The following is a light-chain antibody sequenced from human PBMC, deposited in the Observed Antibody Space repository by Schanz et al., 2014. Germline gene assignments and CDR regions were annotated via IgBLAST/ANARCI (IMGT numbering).Light chain of an antibody. CDR1: SSDVGGYNY. V-gene: IGLV2-8*01. J-gene: IGLJ2*01. Sequence: QSALTQPASVSGSPGQSITISCTGTSSDVGGYNYVSWYQQYPGKAPKLMIYEVSKRPSGVPDRFSASKSGNTASLTVSGLQADDEADYYCTSYAGSNQVVFGGGTKLTVL. CDR3: TSYAGSNQVV. CDR2: EVS.